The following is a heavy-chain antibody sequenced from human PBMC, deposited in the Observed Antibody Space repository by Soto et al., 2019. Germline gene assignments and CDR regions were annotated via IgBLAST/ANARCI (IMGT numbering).Heavy chain of an antibody. CDR1: GGSFSGYY. D-gene: IGHD5-18*01. V-gene: IGHV4-34*01. CDR3: VRERGYSYGPAYYYYGMDV. Sequence: ASETLSLTCAVYGGSFSGYYWSWIRQPPGKGLEWIGEINHSGSTNYNPSLKSRVTISVDTSKNQFSLKLSSVTAADTAVYYCVRERGYSYGPAYYYYGMDVWGQGTTVTVYS. CDR2: INHSGST. J-gene: IGHJ6*02.